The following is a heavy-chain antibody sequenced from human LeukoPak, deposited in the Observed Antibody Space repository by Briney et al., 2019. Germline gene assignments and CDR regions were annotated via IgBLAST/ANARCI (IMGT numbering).Heavy chain of an antibody. CDR1: GGSISSYY. D-gene: IGHD6-19*01. J-gene: IGHJ6*03. Sequence: SETLSLTCTVSGGSISSYYWSWIRQPPGKGLEWIGYIYYSGSTNYNPSLKSRVTISVDTSKNQFSLKLSSVTAADTAVYYCVRGKVEVVAVAGRGNPQYYYYYYYMDVWGKGTTVTISS. V-gene: IGHV4-59*01. CDR2: IYYSGST. CDR3: VRGKVEVVAVAGRGNPQYYYYYYYMDV.